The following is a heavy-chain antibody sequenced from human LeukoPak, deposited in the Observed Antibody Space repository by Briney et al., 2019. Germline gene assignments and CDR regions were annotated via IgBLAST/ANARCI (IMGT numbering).Heavy chain of an antibody. Sequence: SETLSLTCAAYGGSFSGYYWSWIRQPPGKGLEWIGEINHSGSTNYNPSLKSRVTISVDTSKNQFSLKLSSVTAADTAVYYCARGRERHYYDSSGYQNLYYFDYWGQGTLVTVSS. V-gene: IGHV4-34*01. CDR3: ARGRERHYYDSSGYQNLYYFDY. D-gene: IGHD3-22*01. J-gene: IGHJ4*02. CDR1: GGSFSGYY. CDR2: INHSGST.